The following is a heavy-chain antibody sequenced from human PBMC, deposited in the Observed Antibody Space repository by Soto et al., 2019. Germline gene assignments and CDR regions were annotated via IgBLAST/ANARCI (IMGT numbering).Heavy chain of an antibody. Sequence: ASVKVSCKASSDSLSSHFINWVRQAPGEGLEWMGIMNPGPNSAGYAKKFQGRLTLTSDIPSRTVYMQLSNLRSEDTAVYYCAGASSRDSSVVADYWGQGTLVTVSS. CDR2: MNPGPNSA. D-gene: IGHD2-15*01. V-gene: IGHV1-46*01. CDR3: AGASSRDSSVVADY. CDR1: SDSLSSHF. J-gene: IGHJ4*02.